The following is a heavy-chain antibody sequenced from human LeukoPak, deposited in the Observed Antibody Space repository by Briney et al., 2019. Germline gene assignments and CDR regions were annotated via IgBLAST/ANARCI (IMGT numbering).Heavy chain of an antibody. CDR1: GGSISSSSYY. Sequence: SETLSLTCTVSGGSISSSSYYWGWIRPPPGKGLEGVGSIFYSGSTYYNPSLKSRVTISVDTSKNQFSLKLSSVTAADTAVYYCARDAEVVPAATGRYIRYFDYWGQGTLVTVSS. V-gene: IGHV4-39*07. J-gene: IGHJ4*02. CDR2: IFYSGST. CDR3: ARDAEVVPAATGRYIRYFDY. D-gene: IGHD2-2*01.